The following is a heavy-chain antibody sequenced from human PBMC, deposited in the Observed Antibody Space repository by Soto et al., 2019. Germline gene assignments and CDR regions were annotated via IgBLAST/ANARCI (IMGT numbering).Heavy chain of an antibody. CDR1: GFTVSSNY. CDR2: IYSGGST. D-gene: IGHD3-10*01. J-gene: IGHJ3*02. V-gene: IGHV3-53*01. Sequence: GGSLRLSCAASGFTVSSNYMSWVRQAPGKGLEWVSVIYSGGSTYYADSVKGRFTISRDNSKNTLYLQMNSLRAEDTAVYYCARYNMVRGVPGCFDIWGQGTMVTVSS. CDR3: ARYNMVRGVPGCFDI.